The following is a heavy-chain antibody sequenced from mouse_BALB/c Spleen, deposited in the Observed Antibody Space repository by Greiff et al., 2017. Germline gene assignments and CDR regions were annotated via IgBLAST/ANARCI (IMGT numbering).Heavy chain of an antibody. D-gene: IGHD1-2*01. CDR2: ILPGSGST. Sequence: VQLQQSGAELMKPGASVKISCKATGYTFSSYWIEWVKQRPGHGLEWIGEILPGSGSTNYNEKFKGKATFTADTSSNTAYMQLSSLTSEDSAVYYCAYYGYEGGFDYWGQGTTLTVSS. CDR1: GYTFSSYW. J-gene: IGHJ2*01. CDR3: AYYGYEGGFDY. V-gene: IGHV1-9*01.